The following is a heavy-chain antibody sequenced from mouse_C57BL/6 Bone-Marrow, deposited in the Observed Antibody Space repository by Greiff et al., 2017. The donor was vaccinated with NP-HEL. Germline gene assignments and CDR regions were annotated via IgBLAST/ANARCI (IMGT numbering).Heavy chain of an antibody. CDR3: AILYYGSPYAMDY. CDR1: GFSLTSDG. CDR2: IWGVGST. J-gene: IGHJ4*01. D-gene: IGHD1-1*01. Sequence: VKLVESGPGLVAPSQRLSITCTVSGFSLTSDGVDWVRQSPGKGLEWLGVIWGVGSTTYNSALKSRLSISKDNSKSHVFLKMNSLQTDDTAMYYCAILYYGSPYAMDYWGQGTSVTVSS. V-gene: IGHV2-6*01.